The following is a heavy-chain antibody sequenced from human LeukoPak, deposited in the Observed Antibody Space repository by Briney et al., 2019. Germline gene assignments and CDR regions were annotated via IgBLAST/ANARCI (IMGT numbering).Heavy chain of an antibody. CDR1: GFAFSTYN. D-gene: IGHD6-13*01. Sequence: GGSLRLSCTASGFAFSTYNMNWVRQAPGKGLEWVSYITLSSTTIYYADSVKGRFTISRDNAQNSLYLQMNSLRAEDTAVYYCARETPDSSSWAVFDYWGQGTLVTVSS. J-gene: IGHJ4*02. CDR3: ARETPDSSSWAVFDY. V-gene: IGHV3-48*01. CDR2: ITLSSTTI.